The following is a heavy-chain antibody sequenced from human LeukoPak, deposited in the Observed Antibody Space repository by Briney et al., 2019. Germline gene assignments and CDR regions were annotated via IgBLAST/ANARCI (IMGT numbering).Heavy chain of an antibody. CDR3: TTEVLN. J-gene: IGHJ4*02. CDR2: TSGGGTTT. CDR1: GFTFNSFA. V-gene: IGHV3-23*01. D-gene: IGHD1-1*01. Sequence: GGSLRLSCAASGFTFNSFAMSWVRQAPGKGLEWVSATSGGGTTTYYADSVKGRFTISRDNSKNTLYLQMNSLKTEDTAVYYCTTEVLNWGQGTLVTVSS.